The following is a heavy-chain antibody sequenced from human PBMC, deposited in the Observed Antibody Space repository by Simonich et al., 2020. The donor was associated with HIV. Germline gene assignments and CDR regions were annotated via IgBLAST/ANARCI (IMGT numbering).Heavy chain of an antibody. D-gene: IGHD3-16*01. CDR1: GFTFNSYA. Sequence: QVQLVESGGGVVQPGRSLRLSCAASGFTFNSYAMHLVRQAPGKGLEWVAVISYDGSNKYYADSVKGRFTISRDNSKNTLYLQMNSLRAEDTAVYYCASGGSISSVWADDYWGQGTLVTVSS. J-gene: IGHJ4*02. CDR3: ASGGSISSVWADDY. CDR2: ISYDGSNK. V-gene: IGHV3-30*04.